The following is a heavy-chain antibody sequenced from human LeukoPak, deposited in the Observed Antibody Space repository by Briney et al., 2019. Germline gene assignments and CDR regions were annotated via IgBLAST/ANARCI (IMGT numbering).Heavy chain of an antibody. CDR3: ARAADSSGYYNWFDP. CDR2: INPNSGGT. J-gene: IGHJ5*02. V-gene: IGHV1-2*02. CDR1: GYTFTGYY. D-gene: IGHD3-22*01. Sequence: ASVKVSCKASGYTFTGYYMHWVRQARGQGLEWMGWINPNSGGTNYAQKFQGRVTMTRDTSISTAYMELSRLRSDDTAVYYCARAADSSGYYNWFDPWGQGTLVTVSS.